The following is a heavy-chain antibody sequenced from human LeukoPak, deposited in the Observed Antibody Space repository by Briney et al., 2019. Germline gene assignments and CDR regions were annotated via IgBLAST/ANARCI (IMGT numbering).Heavy chain of an antibody. Sequence: GSLRLSCAASGFTFSSYAMSWVRQAPGKGLEWVSAISGSGGSTYYAGSVKGRFTISRDNSKNTLYLQMNSLKAEDTAVYYCAKGDVKYYYDSSGYYYGGQIFDYWGQGTLVTVSS. CDR1: GFTFSSYA. J-gene: IGHJ4*02. CDR3: AKGDVKYYYDSSGYYYGGQIFDY. V-gene: IGHV3-23*01. D-gene: IGHD3-22*01. CDR2: ISGSGGST.